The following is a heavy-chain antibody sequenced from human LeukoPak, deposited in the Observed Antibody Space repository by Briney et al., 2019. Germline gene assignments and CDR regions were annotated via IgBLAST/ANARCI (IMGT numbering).Heavy chain of an antibody. J-gene: IGHJ4*02. CDR1: GDSVSSNSAA. CDR3: ARDQYYFDY. V-gene: IGHV6-1*01. CDR2: TYYRSKLYN. Sequence: SQTLSLSCALSGDSVSSNSAAWGWVRQSPSRGLEWLGRTYYRSKLYNDYAVSVKSLITINPDTSKNQFSLQLNSVTPEDTAVYYCARDQYYFDYWGQGTLVTVSS.